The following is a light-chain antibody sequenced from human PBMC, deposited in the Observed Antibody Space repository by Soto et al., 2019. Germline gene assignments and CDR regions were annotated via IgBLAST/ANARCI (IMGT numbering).Light chain of an antibody. CDR1: QTVSSA. V-gene: IGKV3-15*01. Sequence: EIVLTQSPGTLSLSPGERATLSCRASQTVSSARSAWFQQKPGQSPRLLIYDVSIRATGVPARFSGTGSETDFTLTISGLQSEDSAIYFCQQYNNWPFSFGQGTRLEIK. J-gene: IGKJ5*01. CDR2: DVS. CDR3: QQYNNWPFS.